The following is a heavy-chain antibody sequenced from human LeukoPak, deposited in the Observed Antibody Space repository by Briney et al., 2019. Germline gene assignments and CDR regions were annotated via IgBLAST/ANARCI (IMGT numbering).Heavy chain of an antibody. D-gene: IGHD3-22*01. CDR2: ISAYNGNT. J-gene: IGHJ4*02. Sequence: ASVKVSCKASGYTFTSYGISWVRQAPGQGLEWMGWISAYNGNTNYAQKFQGRVTMTRDTSISTAYMELSRLRSDDTAVYYCARAGTYDTFDYWGQGTLVTVSS. CDR3: ARAGTYDTFDY. CDR1: GYTFTSYG. V-gene: IGHV1-18*01.